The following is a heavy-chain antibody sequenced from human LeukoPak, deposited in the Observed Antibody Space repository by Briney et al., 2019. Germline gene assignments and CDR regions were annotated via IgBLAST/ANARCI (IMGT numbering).Heavy chain of an antibody. CDR3: ARDETYYYDSSGYYYYFDY. CDR2: MNPNTGKT. J-gene: IGHJ4*02. D-gene: IGHD3-22*01. CDR1: GYTFTSYD. V-gene: IGHV1-8*01. Sequence: ASVRVSCKASGYTFTSYDINWVRQATGQGLEWMGWMNPNTGKTGYVQKFQGRVTMTRSTSISTAYMELSSLRSEDTAMYYCARDETYYYDSSGYYYYFDYWGQGTLVTVSS.